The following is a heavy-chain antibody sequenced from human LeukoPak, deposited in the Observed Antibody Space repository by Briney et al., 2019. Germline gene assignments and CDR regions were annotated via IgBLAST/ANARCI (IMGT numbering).Heavy chain of an antibody. V-gene: IGHV4-4*02. D-gene: IGHD4-17*01. CDR3: ARTYGDPHFDY. Sequence: SETLSLTCAVSGGSISSSNWWSWVRQPPGKGLEWIGEIYHSGSTYYNPSLKSRVTISVDTSKNQFSLKLSSVTAADTAVYYCARTYGDPHFDYWGQGTLVTVSS. J-gene: IGHJ4*02. CDR2: IYHSGST. CDR1: GGSISSSNW.